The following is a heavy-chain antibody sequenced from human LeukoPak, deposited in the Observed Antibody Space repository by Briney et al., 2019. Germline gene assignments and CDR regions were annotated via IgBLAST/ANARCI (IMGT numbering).Heavy chain of an antibody. CDR1: GFSFSIHG. J-gene: IGHJ4*02. D-gene: IGHD3-22*01. CDR3: AIHTAGSSGPPDY. CDR2: ISGSGGST. V-gene: IGHV3-23*01. Sequence: GGSLRLSCAASGFSFSIHGMGWVRRAPGKGLEWVSAISGSGGSTYYADSVKGRFTISRDNSKNTLYLQMNSLRAEDTAVYYCAIHTAGSSGPPDYWGQGTLVTVSS.